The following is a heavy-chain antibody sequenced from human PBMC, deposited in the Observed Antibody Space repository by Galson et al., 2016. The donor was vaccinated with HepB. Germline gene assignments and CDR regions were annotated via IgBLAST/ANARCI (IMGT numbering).Heavy chain of an antibody. J-gene: IGHJ4*02. Sequence: SLRLSCAASGFTFSGYGMHWVRQAPGKGLEWVAADSMDGRRKFYADSVNGRFTISRDNSNNILFLQMSSLSVDDTAVYFCSKRHEYCPPVGCSVDYWGQGTLVSVSS. CDR3: SKRHEYCPPVGCSVDY. D-gene: IGHD2/OR15-2a*01. V-gene: IGHV3-30*18. CDR2: DSMDGRRK. CDR1: GFTFSGYG.